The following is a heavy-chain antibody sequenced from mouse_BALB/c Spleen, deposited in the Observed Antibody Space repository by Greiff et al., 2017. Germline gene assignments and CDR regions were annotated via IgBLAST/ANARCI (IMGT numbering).Heavy chain of an antibody. D-gene: IGHD4-1*01. CDR3: ARNWGVEFAY. CDR2: IDPANGNT. V-gene: IGHV14-3*02. J-gene: IGHJ3*01. CDR1: GFNIKDTY. Sequence: EVQRVESGAELVKPGASVKLSCTASGFNIKDTYMHWVKQRPEQGLEWIGRIDPANGNTKYDPKFQGKATITADTSSNTAYLQLSSLTSEDTAVYYSARNWGVEFAYWGQGTLVTVSA.